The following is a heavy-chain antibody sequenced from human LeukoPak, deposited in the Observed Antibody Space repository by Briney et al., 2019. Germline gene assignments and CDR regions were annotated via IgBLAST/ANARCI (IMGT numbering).Heavy chain of an antibody. CDR1: GDTFSNNRAS. CDR3: ARGGYGMTGAQFDY. D-gene: IGHD5-18*01. CDR2: TYYRSKVYK. J-gene: IGHJ4*02. Sequence: SQTLSLTCGLPGDTFSNNRASWNCIRQSPSRGLEWLVRTYYRSKVYKDYAVSVKSRLTINPDTSKNQSSLQLDSVTPEDTAVYYCARGGYGMTGAQFDYWGQGTLVTVSS. V-gene: IGHV6-1*01.